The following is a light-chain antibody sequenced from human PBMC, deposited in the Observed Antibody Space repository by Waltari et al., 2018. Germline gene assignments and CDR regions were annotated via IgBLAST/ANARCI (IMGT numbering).Light chain of an antibody. CDR2: DNI. J-gene: IGLJ2*01. CDR3: QLWESAGGHPV. CDR1: DIENKV. V-gene: IGLV3-21*03. Sequence: SYVLTQPPSLSVAPGRTATFTCGGDDIENKVVNWYQKRPGQAPVLVLYDNIDRPSGIPDRFSGDNARNTAPLTITSVEVGDEADYYCQLWESAGGHPVFGGGTTLTVL.